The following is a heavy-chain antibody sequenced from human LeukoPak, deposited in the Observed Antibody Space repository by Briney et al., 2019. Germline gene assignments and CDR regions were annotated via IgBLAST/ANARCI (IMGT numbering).Heavy chain of an antibody. Sequence: SETLSLTCAVYGGSFSGYYWSWIRQPPGKGLEWIGEINHSGSTNYNPSLKSRVTISVDTSKNQFSLKLSSVTAADTAVYYCARGLKSTGGDTSGSYYYFDYWGQGTLVTVSS. D-gene: IGHD1-26*01. CDR2: INHSGST. V-gene: IGHV4-34*01. J-gene: IGHJ4*02. CDR3: ARGLKSTGGDTSGSYYYFDY. CDR1: GGSFSGYY.